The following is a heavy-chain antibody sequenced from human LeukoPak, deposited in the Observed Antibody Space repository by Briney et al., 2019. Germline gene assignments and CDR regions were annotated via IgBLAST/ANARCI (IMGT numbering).Heavy chain of an antibody. D-gene: IGHD3-10*01. Sequence: PGGSLRLSCAASGFTFSSYDMNWVRQAPGKGLEWVSGISGSGGSTHSVDSVKGRFTVSRDNSKNTLYLQMNSLRAEDTAVYYCAKGIKVFRFYGSGTFFDYWGQGTLVTVSS. V-gene: IGHV3-23*01. CDR1: GFTFSSYD. J-gene: IGHJ4*02. CDR3: AKGIKVFRFYGSGTFFDY. CDR2: ISGSGGST.